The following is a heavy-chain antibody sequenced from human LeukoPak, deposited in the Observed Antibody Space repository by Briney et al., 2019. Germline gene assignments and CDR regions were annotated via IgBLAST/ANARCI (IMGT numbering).Heavy chain of an antibody. J-gene: IGHJ3*02. CDR2: ISAYNGNT. CDR3: ARDFGYSSGWYNGFDI. V-gene: IGHV1-18*01. D-gene: IGHD6-19*01. CDR1: GYTFTSYG. Sequence: ASVKVSCKASGYTFTSYGISWVRQAPGQGLEWMGWISAYNGNTNYEQKLQGRVTMTTDTSTSTAYMELRSLRSDDTAVYYCARDFGYSSGWYNGFDIWGQGTMVTVSS.